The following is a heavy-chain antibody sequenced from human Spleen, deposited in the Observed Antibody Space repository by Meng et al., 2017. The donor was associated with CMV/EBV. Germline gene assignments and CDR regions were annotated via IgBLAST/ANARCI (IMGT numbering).Heavy chain of an antibody. V-gene: IGHV3-30*19. D-gene: IGHD2-15*01. J-gene: IGHJ4*02. CDR2: ISYDGSNK. CDR1: GFTFSTYG. CDR3: ASDYSMI. Sequence: GGSLRLSCAASGFTFSTYGMNWVRQAPGKGLEWVAVISYDGSNKYYADSVKGRFTISRDNSKNTLYLQMNSLRAEDTAVYYCASDYSMIWGQGTLVTVSS.